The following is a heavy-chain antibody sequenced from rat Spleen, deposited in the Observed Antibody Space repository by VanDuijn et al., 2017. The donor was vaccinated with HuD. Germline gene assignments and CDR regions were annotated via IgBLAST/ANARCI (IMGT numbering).Heavy chain of an antibody. CDR2: ITNSGGST. V-gene: IGHV5-31*01. CDR3: ARIKGYYFDY. Sequence: EVQLVETGGGLVQPGGSLKVSCVASGFTFNKYWMSWTRQAPGQGLEWVASITNSGGSTYYADSVKGRFTIYRDNAQNTLYLQMNSLRSEDTATYFCARIKGYYFDYWGQGVMVTVSS. CDR1: GFTFNKYW. J-gene: IGHJ2*01. D-gene: IGHD1-11*01.